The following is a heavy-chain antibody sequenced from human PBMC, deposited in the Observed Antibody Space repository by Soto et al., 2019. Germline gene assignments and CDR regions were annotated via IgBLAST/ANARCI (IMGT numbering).Heavy chain of an antibody. V-gene: IGHV1-69*13. J-gene: IGHJ4*02. Sequence: SVKVSCKASGGTFSSYAISWVRQAPGQGLEWMGGIIPIFGTANYAQKFQGRVTITADESTSTAYMELSSLRSEDTAVYYCARAPPDCSGSCRTQTYFDYWGQGTLVTVSS. D-gene: IGHD1-26*01. CDR2: IIPIFGTA. CDR1: GGTFSSYA. CDR3: ARAPPDCSGSCRTQTYFDY.